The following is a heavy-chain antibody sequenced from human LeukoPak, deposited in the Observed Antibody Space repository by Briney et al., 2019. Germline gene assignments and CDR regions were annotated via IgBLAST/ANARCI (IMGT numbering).Heavy chain of an antibody. D-gene: IGHD5-18*01. CDR3: ARDWDTAMVLIDV. CDR1: GYTFTGYY. CDR2: INPNSGGT. J-gene: IGHJ6*02. V-gene: IGHV1-2*06. Sequence: ASVKVSCKASGYTFTGYYMHWVRQAPGQGLEWMGRINPNSGGTNYAQKFQGRVTMTRDTSISTAYMELSGLRSDDTAVYYCARDWDTAMVLIDVWGQGTTVTVSS.